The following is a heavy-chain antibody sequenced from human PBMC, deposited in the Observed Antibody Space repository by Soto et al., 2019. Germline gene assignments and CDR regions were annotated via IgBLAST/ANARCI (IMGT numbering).Heavy chain of an antibody. Sequence: KTSETLSLTCTVSGDSFSSYYWTWIRQPPGKRLEWVAYIFHTGNTNYNPSLKSRVTISVDTSKNQFSLKLRSVTPADTAVYYCAALDGALDYWGPGTLVTVS. CDR3: AALDGALDY. CDR2: IFHTGNT. CDR1: GDSFSSYY. V-gene: IGHV4-59*01. J-gene: IGHJ4*02. D-gene: IGHD3-10*01.